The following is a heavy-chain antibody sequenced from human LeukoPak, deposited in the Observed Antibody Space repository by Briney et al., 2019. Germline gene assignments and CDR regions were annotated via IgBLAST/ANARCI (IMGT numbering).Heavy chain of an antibody. CDR3: AKGKWIQLWLEGG. Sequence: PGGSLRLSCAASGFTFSSYGMHWVRQAPGKGLEWVAVISYDGSNKYYAGSVKGRFTISRDNSKNTLYLQMNSLRAEDTAVYYCAKGKWIQLWLEGGWGQGTLVTVSS. CDR2: ISYDGSNK. J-gene: IGHJ4*02. V-gene: IGHV3-30*18. D-gene: IGHD5-18*01. CDR1: GFTFSSYG.